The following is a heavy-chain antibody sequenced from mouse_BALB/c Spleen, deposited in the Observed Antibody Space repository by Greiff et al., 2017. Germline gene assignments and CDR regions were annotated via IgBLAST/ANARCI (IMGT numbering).Heavy chain of an antibody. V-gene: IGHV3-2*02. Sequence: EVQLQESGPGLVKPSQSLSLTCTVTGYSITSDYAWNWIRQFPGNKLEWMGYISYSGSTSYNPSLKSRISITRDTSKNQFFLQLNSVTTEDTATYYCARFLYAMDYWGQGTSVTVSS. CDR1: GYSITSDYA. J-gene: IGHJ4*01. CDR3: ARFLYAMDY. CDR2: ISYSGST.